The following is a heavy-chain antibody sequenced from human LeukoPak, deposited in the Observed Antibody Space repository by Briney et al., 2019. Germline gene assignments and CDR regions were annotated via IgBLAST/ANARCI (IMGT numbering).Heavy chain of an antibody. V-gene: IGHV3-23*01. CDR1: GITLSNNG. CDR3: ARRGVVIRVILVGFHKEAYYFDS. CDR2: ISGSGSGT. Sequence: GGSLRLSCAVSGITLSNNGMSWVRQAPGKGLEWVAGISGSGSGTNYADSVKGRFTISRDNPKNTLYLQMNSLTVEDTAVYFCARRGVVIRVILVGFHKEAYYFDSWGQGALVTVSS. D-gene: IGHD3-22*01. J-gene: IGHJ4*02.